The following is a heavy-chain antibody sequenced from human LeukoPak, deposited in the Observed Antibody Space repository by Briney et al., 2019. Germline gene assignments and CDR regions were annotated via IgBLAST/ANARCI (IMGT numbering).Heavy chain of an antibody. CDR2: MNPNSGNT. J-gene: IGHJ4*02. V-gene: IGHV1-8*03. CDR3: ATFLDY. CDR1: GGTFSSYA. Sequence: WASVKVSCKASGGTFSSYAISWVRQAPGQGLEWMGWMNPNSGNTGYAQKFQGRVTITRNTSISTAYMELSSLRSEDTAVYYCATFLDYWGQGTLVTVSS.